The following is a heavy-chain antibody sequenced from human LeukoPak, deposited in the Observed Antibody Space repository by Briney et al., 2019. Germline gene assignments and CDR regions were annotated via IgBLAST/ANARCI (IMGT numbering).Heavy chain of an antibody. Sequence: GGSLRLSCAASGFTFSSYSMNWVRQAPGKGLEWVSYISSSSSTIYYAGSVKGRFTISRDNAKNSLFLQMNSLRAEDTAVYYCARSRGSSGSYPFDYWGQGTLVTLSS. V-gene: IGHV3-48*01. D-gene: IGHD1-26*01. CDR2: ISSSSSTI. CDR3: ARSRGSSGSYPFDY. J-gene: IGHJ4*02. CDR1: GFTFSSYS.